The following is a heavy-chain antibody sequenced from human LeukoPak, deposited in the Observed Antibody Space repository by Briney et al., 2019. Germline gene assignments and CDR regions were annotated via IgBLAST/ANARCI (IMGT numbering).Heavy chain of an antibody. J-gene: IGHJ4*02. CDR1: GGSISSYY. D-gene: IGHD3-16*01. Sequence: SETLSLTCTVSGGSISSYYWSWIRQPPGKGLEWIGYIYYSGSTNYNPSLKSRVTISVDTSKNQFSLKLSSVTAADTAVYYCARDGVMGTFDYWGQGTLVTVSS. V-gene: IGHV4-59*01. CDR2: IYYSGST. CDR3: ARDGVMGTFDY.